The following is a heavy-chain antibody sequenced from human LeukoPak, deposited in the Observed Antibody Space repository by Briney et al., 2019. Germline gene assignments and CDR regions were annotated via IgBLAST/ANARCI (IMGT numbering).Heavy chain of an antibody. CDR2: IYSGGST. Sequence: GGSLRPSCAASGFTVSSNYMSWVRQAPGKGLEWVSIIYSGGSTYYADSVKGRFTISRDTSKNTLYLQMNSLRAEDTAVYYCAKDLIVGATKGFLFDYWGQGTLVTVSS. V-gene: IGHV3-66*01. D-gene: IGHD1-26*01. J-gene: IGHJ4*02. CDR1: GFTVSSNY. CDR3: AKDLIVGATKGFLFDY.